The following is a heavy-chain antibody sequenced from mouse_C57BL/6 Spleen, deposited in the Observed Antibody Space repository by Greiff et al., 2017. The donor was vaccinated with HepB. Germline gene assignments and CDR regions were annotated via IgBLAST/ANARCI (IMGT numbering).Heavy chain of an antibody. V-gene: IGHV5-9*01. CDR3: ARPLYDYDDYYAMDY. CDR1: GFTFSSYT. CDR2: ISGGGGNT. Sequence: EVKLEESGGGLVKPGGSLKLSCAASGFTFSSYTMSWVRQTPEKRLEWVATISGGGGNTYYPDSVKGRFTISRDNAKNTLYLQMSSLRSEDTALYYCARPLYDYDDYYAMDYWGQGTSVTVSS. D-gene: IGHD2-4*01. J-gene: IGHJ4*01.